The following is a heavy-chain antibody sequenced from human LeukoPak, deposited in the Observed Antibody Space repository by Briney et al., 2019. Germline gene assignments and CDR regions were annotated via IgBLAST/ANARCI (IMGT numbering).Heavy chain of an antibody. D-gene: IGHD3-22*01. J-gene: IGHJ5*02. Sequence: GASVKVSCKVSGYTLTELSMHWVRQAPGKGLEWMGGFDPEDGETIYAQKFQGRVTMTEDTSTDTAYMELSSLRSEDTAVYYCATGYYDSSGYSCQFDPWGQGTLVTVSS. CDR3: ATGYYDSSGYSCQFDP. CDR2: FDPEDGET. V-gene: IGHV1-24*01. CDR1: GYTLTELS.